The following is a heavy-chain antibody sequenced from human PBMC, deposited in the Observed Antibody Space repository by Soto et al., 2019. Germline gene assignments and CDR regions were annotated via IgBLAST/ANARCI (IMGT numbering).Heavy chain of an antibody. CDR2: MNPNSGNT. Sequence: ASVKVSCKASGYTFTSYDINWVRQATGQGLEWMGWMNPNSGNTGYAQKFQGRVTMTRNTSISTAYMELSSLRSEDTAVYYCARAGGDHYLIDYWGQGTLVTVSS. CDR3: ARAGGDHYLIDY. V-gene: IGHV1-8*01. D-gene: IGHD2-21*02. J-gene: IGHJ4*02. CDR1: GYTFTSYD.